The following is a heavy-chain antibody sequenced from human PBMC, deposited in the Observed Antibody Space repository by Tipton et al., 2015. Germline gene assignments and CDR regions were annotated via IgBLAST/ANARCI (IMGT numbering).Heavy chain of an antibody. Sequence: QLVQSGAEVKKPGESLKISCKGSGYIFTSFWIGWVRQMPGKGLEWMGTIYPGDSETRYNPSFQGQVTISADKSIATASLQRRSLKASDTAMYYCVRRARRVGSHSYPYYFDYWGQGTLVPVSS. CDR3: VRRARRVGSHSYPYYFDY. J-gene: IGHJ4*02. D-gene: IGHD1-26*01. CDR1: GYIFTSFW. CDR2: IYPGDSET. V-gene: IGHV5-51*01.